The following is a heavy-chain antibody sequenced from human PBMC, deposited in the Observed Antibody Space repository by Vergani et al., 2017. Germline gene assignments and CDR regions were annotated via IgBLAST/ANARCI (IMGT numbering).Heavy chain of an antibody. CDR2: INNSGNG. J-gene: IGHJ2*01. CDR1: GDSIISRSYY. V-gene: IGHV4-39*01. Sequence: QMQLQESGPGLVKASETLSLTCTVSGDSIISRSYYWGWIRQPPGKGLEWIGSINNSGNGDSSSSLKSRVTISADTSKNKFSLRLTSVTAADTAVYYCASGKYYSDSTSHFRGRYFDVWGRGTLVTVPS. CDR3: ASGKYYSDSTSHFRGRYFDV. D-gene: IGHD3-16*01.